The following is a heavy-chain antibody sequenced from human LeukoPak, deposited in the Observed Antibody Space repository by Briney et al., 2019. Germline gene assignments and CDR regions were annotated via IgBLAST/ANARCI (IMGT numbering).Heavy chain of an antibody. D-gene: IGHD3-10*01. CDR1: GYTFTTYY. J-gene: IGHJ6*03. CDR2: INPSGGST. V-gene: IGHV1-46*03. Sequence: GASVKVSCKASGYTFTTYYMHWVRQAPGQGLEWMGIINPSGGSTSYAQKFQGRVTMTRDMSTSTVYMELSSLRSEDTAVYYCAVYGSGTLKGERMDVWGKGTTVTVSS. CDR3: AVYGSGTLKGERMDV.